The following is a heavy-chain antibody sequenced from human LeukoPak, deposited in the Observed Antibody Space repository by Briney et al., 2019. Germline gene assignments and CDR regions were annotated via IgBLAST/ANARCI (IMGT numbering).Heavy chain of an antibody. Sequence: GGSLRLSCAPSGFTVSDNYMSWVRQAPGKGLEWVSVIYAGGDTYYANSVKGRFTISRDNSKNTLNLQLNSLRVEDTAIYYSARGGGAFCGGDCHRTFDYWGQGTLVTVSS. J-gene: IGHJ4*02. V-gene: IGHV3-53*01. D-gene: IGHD2-21*02. CDR1: GFTVSDNY. CDR3: ARGGGAFCGGDCHRTFDY. CDR2: IYAGGDT.